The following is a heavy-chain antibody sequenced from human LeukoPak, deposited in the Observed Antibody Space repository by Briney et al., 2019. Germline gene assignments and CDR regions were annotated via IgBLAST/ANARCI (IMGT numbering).Heavy chain of an antibody. CDR2: INPNSGGT. CDR1: GYTFTGYY. D-gene: IGHD5-18*01. Sequence: VASVKVSCKASGYTFTGYYMHWVRQAPGQGLEWMGWINPNSGGTNYAQKFQGRVTMTRDTSISTAYMELSRLRSDDTAVYYCARETVLPAMVSYFDYWGQGTLVTVSS. J-gene: IGHJ4*02. V-gene: IGHV1-2*02. CDR3: ARETVLPAMVSYFDY.